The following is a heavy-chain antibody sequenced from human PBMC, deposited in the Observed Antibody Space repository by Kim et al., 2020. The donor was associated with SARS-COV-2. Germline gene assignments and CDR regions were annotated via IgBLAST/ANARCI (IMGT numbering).Heavy chain of an antibody. V-gene: IGHV1-46*01. J-gene: IGHJ5*02. CDR1: GYTFTSYY. D-gene: IGHD2-2*01. CDR3: ARDKIAIVVVPAAMTQTSNWFDP. Sequence: ASVKVSCKASGYTFTSYYMHWVRQAPGQGLEWMGIINPSGGSTSYAQKFQGRVTMTRDTSTSTVYMELSSLRSEDTAVYYCARDKIAIVVVPAAMTQTSNWFDPWGQGTLVTVSS. CDR2: INPSGGST.